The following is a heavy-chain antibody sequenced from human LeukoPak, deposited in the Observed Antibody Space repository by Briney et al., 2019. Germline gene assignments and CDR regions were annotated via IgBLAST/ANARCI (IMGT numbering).Heavy chain of an antibody. J-gene: IGHJ5*02. Sequence: GGSLRLSCAASGFTFSSYSMNWVRQAPGKGLEWVSSISSSSSYIYYADSVKGRFTISRDNAKNSLYLQMNSLRAEDTAVYYCASGKVPAAIDWFDPWGQGTLVTVSS. CDR1: GFTFSSYS. D-gene: IGHD2-2*01. CDR3: ASGKVPAAIDWFDP. CDR2: ISSSSSYI. V-gene: IGHV3-21*01.